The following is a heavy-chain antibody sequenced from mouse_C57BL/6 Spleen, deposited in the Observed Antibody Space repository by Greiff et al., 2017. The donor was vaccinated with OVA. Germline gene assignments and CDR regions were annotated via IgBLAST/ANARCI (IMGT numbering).Heavy chain of an antibody. Sequence: QVQLKQPGAELVKPGASVKLSCKASGYTFTSYWMHWVKQRPGQGLEWIGMIHPNSGSTNYNEKFKSKATLTVDKSSSTAYMQLSSLTSEDSAVYYCARPLYYDSSWFAYWGQGTLVTVSA. D-gene: IGHD2-4*01. V-gene: IGHV1-64*01. CDR1: GYTFTSYW. CDR3: ARPLYYDSSWFAY. CDR2: IHPNSGST. J-gene: IGHJ3*01.